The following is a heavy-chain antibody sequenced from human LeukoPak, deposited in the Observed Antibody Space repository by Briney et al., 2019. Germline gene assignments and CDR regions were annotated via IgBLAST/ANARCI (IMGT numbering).Heavy chain of an antibody. CDR1: GGTFSSYA. D-gene: IGHD5-24*01. Sequence: SVKVSCKASGGTFSSYAISWVRQAPGQGLEWMGGIIPIFGTANYAQKFQGRVTITAGESTSTAYMELSSLRSEDTAVYYCARVVVEMATVYYYYYGMDVWGQGTTVTVSS. J-gene: IGHJ6*02. CDR2: IIPIFGTA. CDR3: ARVVVEMATVYYYYYGMDV. V-gene: IGHV1-69*13.